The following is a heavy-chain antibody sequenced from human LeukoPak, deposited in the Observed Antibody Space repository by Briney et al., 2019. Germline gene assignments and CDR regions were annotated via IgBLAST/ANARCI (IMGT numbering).Heavy chain of an antibody. D-gene: IGHD4/OR15-4a*01. Sequence: GGSLRLSCAASGFTFSSYAMSWVRQAPGKGLEWVSAISGSGGSTYYADSVKGRFTISRDNSKNTLYLQMNSLRAEDTAVYHCAKDWSSPFLGDYGEGDYWGQGTLVTVSS. J-gene: IGHJ4*02. V-gene: IGHV3-23*01. CDR3: AKDWSSPFLGDYGEGDY. CDR1: GFTFSSYA. CDR2: ISGSGGST.